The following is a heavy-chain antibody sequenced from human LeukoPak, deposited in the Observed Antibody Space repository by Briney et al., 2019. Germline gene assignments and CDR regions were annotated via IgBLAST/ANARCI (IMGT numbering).Heavy chain of an antibody. D-gene: IGHD2-8*01. V-gene: IGHV3-7*03. CDR1: GFTVSSNY. J-gene: IGHJ4*02. Sequence: GGSLRLSCAASGFTVSSNYMSWVRQAPGKGLEWVANIKQDGSEKYYVDSVKGRFTISRDNAKNSLYLQMNSLRAEDTAVYYCAKDPDCTSGICYTFFDYWGQGTLVTVSS. CDR2: IKQDGSEK. CDR3: AKDPDCTSGICYTFFDY.